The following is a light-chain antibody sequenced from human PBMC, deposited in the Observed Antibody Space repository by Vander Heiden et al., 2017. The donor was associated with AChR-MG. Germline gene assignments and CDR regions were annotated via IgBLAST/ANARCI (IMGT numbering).Light chain of an antibody. CDR1: SSNLGAGYD. J-gene: IGLJ2*01. CDR2: NNF. Sequence: QSVLTQPPSVSGAPGQRVTSSCTGSSSNLGAGYDVHWFQQLPKTAPKLVIANNFDRPSGVPDRFSGSKSGTSASLTITGLQAEDEADYYCQSYDSSLNVVFGGGTKVTVL. CDR3: QSYDSSLNVV. V-gene: IGLV1-40*01.